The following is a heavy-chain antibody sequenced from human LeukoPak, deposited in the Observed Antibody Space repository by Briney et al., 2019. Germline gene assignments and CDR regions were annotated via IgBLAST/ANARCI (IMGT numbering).Heavy chain of an antibody. V-gene: IGHV4-61*02. Sequence: PSETLSLTCTVSGGSISSGSYYWSWIRQPAGKGLEWIGRIYTSGSTNYNPSLKSRVTISIDTSKKQFSLKLTSVTAADTAVYYCARGVVTAIPGADAFDIWGQGTMVTVSS. CDR3: ARGVVTAIPGADAFDI. J-gene: IGHJ3*02. CDR2: IYTSGST. D-gene: IGHD2-21*02. CDR1: GGSISSGSYY.